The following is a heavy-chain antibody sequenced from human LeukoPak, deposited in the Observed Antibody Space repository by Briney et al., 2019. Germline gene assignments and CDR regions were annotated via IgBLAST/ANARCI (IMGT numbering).Heavy chain of an antibody. D-gene: IGHD2-2*02. V-gene: IGHV3-66*02. Sequence: GGSLRLSCAASGITVSRNHMSWVRQAPGKGLEWVSVIYSGGETYYAESVKGRFTISRDNSKNTLYLQMNSLRDEDTAVYYCARDQCTSASCYSNGGQGTLVTVSS. CDR1: GITVSRNH. J-gene: IGHJ1*01. CDR3: ARDQCTSASCYSN. CDR2: IYSGGET.